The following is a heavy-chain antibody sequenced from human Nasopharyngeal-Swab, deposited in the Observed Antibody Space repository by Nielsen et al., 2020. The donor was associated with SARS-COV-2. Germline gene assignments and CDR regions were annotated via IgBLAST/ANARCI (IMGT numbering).Heavy chain of an antibody. CDR1: GYTLSNYA. D-gene: IGHD6-19*01. V-gene: IGHV1-3*01. J-gene: IGHJ4*02. CDR2: INAGKGNT. CDR3: ARVPAVAASRIDY. Sequence: ASVKVSCKASGYTLSNYAMYWVRQAPGQRPEFMGWINAGKGNTISSQRFQGRVRISRDTCANTVYMELNRLRSEDTAVYYCARVPAVAASRIDYWGQGTLVTVSS.